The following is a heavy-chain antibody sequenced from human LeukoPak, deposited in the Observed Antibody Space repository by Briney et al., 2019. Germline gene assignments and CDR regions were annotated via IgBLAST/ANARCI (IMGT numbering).Heavy chain of an antibody. CDR1: GGSINSSSYY. V-gene: IGHV4-61*05. CDR3: ARGARAGYNLEPFDY. Sequence: PSETLSLTCTVSGGSINSSSYYWGWIRQPPGKGLEWIGYIYYSGSTKYNPSLKSRVTISVDTSKNQFSLKLSSVTAADTAVYYCARGARAGYNLEPFDYWGQGTLVTVSS. J-gene: IGHJ4*02. D-gene: IGHD5-24*01. CDR2: IYYSGST.